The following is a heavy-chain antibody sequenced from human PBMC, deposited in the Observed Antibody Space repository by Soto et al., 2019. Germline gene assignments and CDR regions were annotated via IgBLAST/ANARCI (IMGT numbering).Heavy chain of an antibody. V-gene: IGHV3-15*07. J-gene: IGHJ6*02. Sequence: GGSLRLSCAASGFTFSNAWMNWVRQAPGKGLEWVGRIKSKTDGGTTDYAAPVKGRFTISRDDSKNTLYLQMNSLKTEDTAVYYCTTGLQWLSPRNCYYYDVIAFWGQGTTVTVSS. D-gene: IGHD6-19*01. CDR2: IKSKTDGGTT. CDR1: GFTFSNAW. CDR3: TTGLQWLSPRNCYYYDVIAF.